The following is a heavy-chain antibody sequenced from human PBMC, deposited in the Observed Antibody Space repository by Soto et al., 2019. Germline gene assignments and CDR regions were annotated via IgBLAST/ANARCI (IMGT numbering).Heavy chain of an antibody. D-gene: IGHD6-19*01. CDR1: GGSISSSNW. CDR3: ARATARIAVAGTWFGY. J-gene: IGHJ4*02. Sequence: SDTLSLTCAVSGGSISSSNWWSWVRQPPGRGLEWIVEIYHSGSTNYNPCLKSRVTISVDKSKNQFSLKLSSVTAADTAVYYCARATARIAVAGTWFGYWGQGTLVTVSS. V-gene: IGHV4-4*02. CDR2: IYHSGST.